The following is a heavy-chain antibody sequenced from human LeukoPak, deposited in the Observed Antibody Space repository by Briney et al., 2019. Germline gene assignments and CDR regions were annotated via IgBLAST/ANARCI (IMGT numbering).Heavy chain of an antibody. CDR3: ARTYYYDSSGYIGAFDI. CDR1: GGSITNYF. CDR2: IYYSGST. J-gene: IGHJ3*02. V-gene: IGHV4-59*01. Sequence: SETLSLTCAVSGGSITNYFWSWIRQPPGKGLEWIGYIYYSGSTNYNPSLKSRVTISVDTSKNQFSLKLSSVTAADTAVYYCARTYYYDSSGYIGAFDIWGQGTMVTVSS. D-gene: IGHD3-22*01.